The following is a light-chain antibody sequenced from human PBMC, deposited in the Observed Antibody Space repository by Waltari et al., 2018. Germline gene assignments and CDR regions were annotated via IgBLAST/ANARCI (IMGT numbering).Light chain of an antibody. CDR1: PNIDRY. CDR2: DAF. V-gene: IGKV3-11*01. Sequence: ETVLTQSPATLSLSPGDRATFSCRASPNIDRYLAWYQQKPGQALRFLYFDAFSRPTGLPARFSGSRSGTDFNLTISSLESEDFAIYYCQQRRNWPWTFGQGTRVEIK. CDR3: QQRRNWPWT. J-gene: IGKJ1*01.